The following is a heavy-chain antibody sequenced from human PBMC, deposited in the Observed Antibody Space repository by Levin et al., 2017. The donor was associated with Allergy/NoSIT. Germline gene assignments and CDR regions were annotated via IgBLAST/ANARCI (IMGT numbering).Heavy chain of an antibody. CDR2: IKQDGRET. D-gene: IGHD3-16*02. J-gene: IGHJ6*02. V-gene: IGHV3-7*03. CDR3: AREEGWGYHYGIDV. Sequence: GGSLRLSCAASGFTFTSFWMTWVRQAPGKGLEWVANIKQDGRETYYVDSVKGRFTISRDNAKNAVYLQMNSLRVDDTAVYYCAREEGWGYHYGIDVWGQGTTVTVSS. CDR1: GFTFTSFW.